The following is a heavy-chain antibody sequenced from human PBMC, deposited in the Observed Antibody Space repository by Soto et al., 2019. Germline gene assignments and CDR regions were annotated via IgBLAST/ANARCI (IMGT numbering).Heavy chain of an antibody. V-gene: IGHV1-69*02. CDR3: ARAISGYVT. Sequence: SVKVSCQASGGSFSSYTISWVRQAPGQGLEWMGRIIPILGIANYAQKFQGRVTITADKSTSTAYMELSSLRSEDTSIYYCARAISGYVTWGQGTLVTVSS. CDR2: IIPILGIA. D-gene: IGHD5-12*01. CDR1: GGSFSSYT. J-gene: IGHJ5*02.